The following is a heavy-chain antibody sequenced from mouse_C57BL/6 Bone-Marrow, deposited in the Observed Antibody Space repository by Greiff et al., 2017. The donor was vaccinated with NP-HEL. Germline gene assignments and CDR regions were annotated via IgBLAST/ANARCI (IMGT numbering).Heavy chain of an antibody. CDR3: ARSRESSGSFAY. Sequence: EVHLVESGPELVKPGASVKISCKASGYSFTDYNMNWVKQSNGKSLGWIGVINPNYGTTSYNQKFKGKATLTVDQSSSTAYMQLNSLTSEDSAVYYCARSRESSGSFAYWGQGTLVTVSA. J-gene: IGHJ3*01. CDR2: INPNYGTT. D-gene: IGHD3-2*02. V-gene: IGHV1-39*01. CDR1: GYSFTDYN.